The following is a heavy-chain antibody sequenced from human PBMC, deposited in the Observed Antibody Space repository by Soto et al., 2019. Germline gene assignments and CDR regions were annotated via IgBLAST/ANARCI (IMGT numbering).Heavy chain of an antibody. Sequence: ASVKVSCKASGGTFSSYTISWVRQAPGQGLEWMGRIIPILGIANYAQKFQGRVTITADKSTSTAYMELSSLRSEDTAVFYCARSGAHCSSTSCQFDYWGQGTLVTVSS. J-gene: IGHJ4*02. CDR2: IIPILGIA. CDR1: GGTFSSYT. V-gene: IGHV1-69*02. CDR3: ARSGAHCSSTSCQFDY. D-gene: IGHD2-2*01.